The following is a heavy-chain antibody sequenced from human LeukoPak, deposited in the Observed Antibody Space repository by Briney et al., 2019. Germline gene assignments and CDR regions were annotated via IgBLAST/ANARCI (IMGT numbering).Heavy chain of an antibody. D-gene: IGHD3-22*01. J-gene: IGHJ6*03. CDR2: IYYSGST. CDR3: ARSPLYYYDSSGYYSTGYYYYMDV. Sequence: PSETLSLTCTVSGGSISSYYWSWIRQPPGKGLEWIGYIYYSGSTNYNASLKSRVTISVDTSKNQFSLKLSSVTAADTAVYYCARSPLYYYDSSGYYSTGYYYYMDVWGKGTTVTVSS. V-gene: IGHV4-59*12. CDR1: GGSISSYY.